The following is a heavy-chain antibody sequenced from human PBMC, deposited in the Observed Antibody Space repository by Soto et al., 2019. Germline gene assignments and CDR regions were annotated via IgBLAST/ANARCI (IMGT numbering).Heavy chain of an antibody. D-gene: IGHD3-3*01. CDR3: AREWSYYEQRSGALDI. Sequence: GGSLRLSCAASGFTVISNYMTWVRQAPGKGLEWVSVIYSGGDTYYANSVRGRFTISRDNSKNTLYLQMNSLRAEDTAVYYCAREWSYYEQRSGALDIWSQGTMV. CDR2: IYSGGDT. V-gene: IGHV3-66*01. CDR1: GFTVISNY. J-gene: IGHJ3*02.